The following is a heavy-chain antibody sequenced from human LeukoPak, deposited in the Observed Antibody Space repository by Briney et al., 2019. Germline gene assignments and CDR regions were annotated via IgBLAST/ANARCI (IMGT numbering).Heavy chain of an antibody. CDR2: ISAYNGNT. Sequence: GASVKVSFKASGYTFTIYGISWVRQAPGQGLEWMGWISAYNGNTNYAQKFQGRVTITADKSTSTAYMELSSLRSEDTAVYYCASSKLGTTVGLHGNYYYYYMDVWGKGTTVTVSS. CDR1: GYTFTIYG. CDR3: ASSKLGTTVGLHGNYYYYYMDV. J-gene: IGHJ6*03. D-gene: IGHD4-23*01. V-gene: IGHV1-18*01.